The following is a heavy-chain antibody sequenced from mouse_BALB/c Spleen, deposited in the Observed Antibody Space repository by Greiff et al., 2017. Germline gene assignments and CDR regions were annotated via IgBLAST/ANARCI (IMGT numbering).Heavy chain of an antibody. CDR2: INPSTGYT. D-gene: IGHD1-1*01. CDR3: ARAFYYGSSLYAMDY. Sequence: QVQLQQSGAELAKPGASVKMSCKASGYTFTSYWMHWVKQRPGQGLEWIGYINPSTGYTEYNQKFKDKATLTADKSSSTAYMQLSSLTSEDSAVYYCARAFYYGSSLYAMDYWGQGTSVTVSA. J-gene: IGHJ4*01. CDR1: GYTFTSYW. V-gene: IGHV1-7*01.